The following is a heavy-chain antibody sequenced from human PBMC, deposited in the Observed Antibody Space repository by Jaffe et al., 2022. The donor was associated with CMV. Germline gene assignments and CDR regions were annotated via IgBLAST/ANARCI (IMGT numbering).Heavy chain of an antibody. CDR2: ISSSSSYI. D-gene: IGHD3-10*01. CDR1: GFTFSSYS. CDR3: ARDIYYGSGSYYNPQSYYYYYYMDV. Sequence: EVQLVESGGGLVKPGGSLRLSCAASGFTFSSYSMNWVRQAPGKGLEWVSSISSSSSYIYYADSVKGRFTISRDNAKNSLYLQMNSLRAEDTAVYYCARDIYYGSGSYYNPQSYYYYYYMDVWGKGTTVTVSS. V-gene: IGHV3-21*01. J-gene: IGHJ6*03.